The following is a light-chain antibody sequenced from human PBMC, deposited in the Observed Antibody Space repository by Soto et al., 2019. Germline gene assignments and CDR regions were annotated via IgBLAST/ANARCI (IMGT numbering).Light chain of an antibody. V-gene: IGKV3-15*01. Sequence: EIVMTQSPVTLSVSPGERATLSCRASQSVSGNLAWYQQKPGQAPRLLIYGASTRATGIPARFGGSGSGTEFTLTISSLQSEDFAVYYCQQYNKWPLTFGGGTKVEIK. CDR1: QSVSGN. CDR2: GAS. J-gene: IGKJ4*01. CDR3: QQYNKWPLT.